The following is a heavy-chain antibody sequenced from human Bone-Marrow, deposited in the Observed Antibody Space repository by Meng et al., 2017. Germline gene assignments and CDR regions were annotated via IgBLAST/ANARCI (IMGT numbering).Heavy chain of an antibody. CDR2: ISGNSAYI. D-gene: IGHD3-22*01. J-gene: IGHJ4*02. CDR3: ATDSSRDY. V-gene: IGHV3-21*06. CDR1: GFAFSHYT. Sequence: GESLKISCEASGFAFSHYTMNWVRQAPGKGLEWVSAISGNSAYIYYADSVQGRFAISRDNAKNSLYLQMNSLRAEDTAVYFCATDSSRDYWGQGTLVTVSS.